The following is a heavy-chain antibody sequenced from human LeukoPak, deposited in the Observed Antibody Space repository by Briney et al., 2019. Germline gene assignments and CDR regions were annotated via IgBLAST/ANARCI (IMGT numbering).Heavy chain of an antibody. Sequence: GGSLRLSCAASGFTFSSYAMHWVRQAPGKGLEWVAVISYDGSNKYYADSVKGRFTISRDNSKNTLYLRMNSLRAEDTAVYYCARIFVVIKAWDYWGQGTLVTVSS. J-gene: IGHJ4*02. CDR1: GFTFSSYA. D-gene: IGHD3-22*01. V-gene: IGHV3-30*04. CDR2: ISYDGSNK. CDR3: ARIFVVIKAWDY.